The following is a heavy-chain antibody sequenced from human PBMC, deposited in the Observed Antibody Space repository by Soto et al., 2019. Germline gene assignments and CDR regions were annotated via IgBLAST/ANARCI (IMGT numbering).Heavy chain of an antibody. J-gene: IGHJ6*02. CDR3: ARDLYDLLTVGYYSYYYAMDV. CDR2: ISFDGNNK. V-gene: IGHV3-30-3*01. Sequence: GGSLRLSCAASGFTFSPYAMHWVRQAPGKGLEWVAVISFDGNNKHFADSVKGRFTISRDNSKNTLYLQMNSLRADDTAVYYCARDLYDLLTVGYYSYYYAMDVWGQGTTVTVSS. CDR1: GFTFSPYA. D-gene: IGHD3-9*01.